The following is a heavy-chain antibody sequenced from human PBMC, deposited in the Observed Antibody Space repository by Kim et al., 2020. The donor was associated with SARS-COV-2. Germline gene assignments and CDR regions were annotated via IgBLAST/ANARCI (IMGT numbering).Heavy chain of an antibody. J-gene: IGHJ6*02. V-gene: IGHV4-59*01. CDR2: IYYSGST. D-gene: IGHD3-22*01. Sequence: SETLSLTCTVSGGSISSYYWSWIRQPPGKGLEWIGYIYYSGSTNYNPSLKSRVTISVDTSKNQFSLKLSSVTAADTAVYYCARAVDYYDSSGYQEYYYGMDVWGQGTTVTVSS. CDR1: GGSISSYY. CDR3: ARAVDYYDSSGYQEYYYGMDV.